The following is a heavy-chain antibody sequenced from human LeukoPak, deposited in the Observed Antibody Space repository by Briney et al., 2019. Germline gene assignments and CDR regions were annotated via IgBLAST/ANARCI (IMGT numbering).Heavy chain of an antibody. CDR1: GYSFTNYW. V-gene: IGHV5-51*01. Sequence: PGESLKISCKDSGYSFTNYWIAWVRQMPGKGLEWMGIIYPGDSDTRYSPSFQGQVTISADKSISTAYLQWSSLKASDTAMYYCARVGGHGYSIGGFDYWGQGTLVTVSS. D-gene: IGHD5-24*01. CDR3: ARVGGHGYSIGGFDY. CDR2: IYPGDSDT. J-gene: IGHJ4*02.